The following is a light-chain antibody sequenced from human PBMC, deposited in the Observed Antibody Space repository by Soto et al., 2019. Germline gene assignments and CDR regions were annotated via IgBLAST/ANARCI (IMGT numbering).Light chain of an antibody. CDR2: GTS. CDR3: QHYNSYSEA. CDR1: QSVGLS. J-gene: IGKJ1*01. Sequence: EVVLTQSPATLSLSPGGRATLSCRASQSVGLSLAWYQQKPGQAPRLLIFGTSTRATGIPARFSGSGSGTEFTLTISSLQPEDFATYYCQHYNSYSEAFGQGTKVDIK. V-gene: IGKV3-15*01.